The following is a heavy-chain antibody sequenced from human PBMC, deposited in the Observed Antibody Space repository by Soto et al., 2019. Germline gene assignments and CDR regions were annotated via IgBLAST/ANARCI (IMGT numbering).Heavy chain of an antibody. J-gene: IGHJ6*02. D-gene: IGHD6-19*01. CDR2: ISYDGSNK. CDR1: GFTFSNYA. CDR3: ACIAVAGYYYGMDV. Sequence: PGGSLRLSCAASGFTFSNYAMHWVRQAPGKGLEWVAVISYDGSNKYYADSVKGRFTISRDNSKNTLYLQTSSLRADDTAVYYCACIAVAGYYYGMDVWGQGTTVTVSS. V-gene: IGHV3-30-3*01.